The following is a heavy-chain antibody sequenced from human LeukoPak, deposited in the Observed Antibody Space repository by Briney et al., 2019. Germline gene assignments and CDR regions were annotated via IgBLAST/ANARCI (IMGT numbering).Heavy chain of an antibody. CDR1: GFTFSSYA. D-gene: IGHD5-12*01. V-gene: IGHV3-23*01. J-gene: IGHJ4*02. Sequence: GGSLRLSCAASGFTFSSYAMSWVRQAPGKGLEWVSAISGSGGSTYYADSVKGRFTISRDNSKNTLHLQMNSLRAEDTAVYYCAKLSGYDYYFDYWDQGTLVTVSS. CDR2: ISGSGGST. CDR3: AKLSGYDYYFDY.